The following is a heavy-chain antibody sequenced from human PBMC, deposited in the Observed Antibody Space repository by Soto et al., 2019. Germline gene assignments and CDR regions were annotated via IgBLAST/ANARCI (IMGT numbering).Heavy chain of an antibody. J-gene: IGHJ3*02. V-gene: IGHV1-69*04. CDR2: IIPILGIA. Sequence: SVKVSCKASGGTFSSYTISWVRQAPGQGLEWMGRIIPILGIANYAQKFQGRVTITADKSTSTAYMELSSLRSEDTAVYYCTTEGFDYYGSGSYAFDIWGQGTMVTVSS. CDR1: GGTFSSYT. CDR3: TTEGFDYYGSGSYAFDI. D-gene: IGHD3-10*01.